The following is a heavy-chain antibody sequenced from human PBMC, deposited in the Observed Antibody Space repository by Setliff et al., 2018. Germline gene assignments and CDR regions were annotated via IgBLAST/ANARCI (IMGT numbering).Heavy chain of an antibody. J-gene: IGHJ4*02. CDR2: IIPLLETA. V-gene: IGHV1-69*06. CDR1: GDTFSTYA. D-gene: IGHD6-19*01. Sequence: SVKVSCKASGDTFSTYALSWVRQAPGQGLEWMGGIIPLLETAKYAQKFQGRVTITWVTSISTAYMELSSLRSEDTAVYYCVRVTSGRLDFDYWGQGTPVTVSS. CDR3: VRVTSGRLDFDY.